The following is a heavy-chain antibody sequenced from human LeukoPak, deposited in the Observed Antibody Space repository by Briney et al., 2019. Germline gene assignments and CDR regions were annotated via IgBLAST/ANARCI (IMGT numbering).Heavy chain of an antibody. CDR2: IYYSGST. Sequence: SETLSLTCTVSGGSISSSSYYWGWIRQPPGKGLEWIGSIYYSGSTYYNPSHKSRVTISVDTSKNQFSLKLSSVTAADTAVYYCASRNDFWSGLADYWGQGTLVTVSS. D-gene: IGHD3-3*01. J-gene: IGHJ4*02. V-gene: IGHV4-39*01. CDR1: GGSISSSSYY. CDR3: ASRNDFWSGLADY.